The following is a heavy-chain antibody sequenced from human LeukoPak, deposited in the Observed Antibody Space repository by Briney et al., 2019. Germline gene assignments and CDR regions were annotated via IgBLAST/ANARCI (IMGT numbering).Heavy chain of an antibody. CDR1: GGSISSSSYY. V-gene: IGHV4-39*01. D-gene: IGHD4-23*01. Sequence: SETLSLTCTVSGGSISSSSYYWGWIRQPPGKGLEWIGSIYYSGSTYYNPSLKSRVTISVDTSKNQFSLKLSSVIAADTAVYYCARRGGNSVRAHFDYWGQGTLVTVSS. J-gene: IGHJ4*02. CDR3: ARRGGNSVRAHFDY. CDR2: IYYSGST.